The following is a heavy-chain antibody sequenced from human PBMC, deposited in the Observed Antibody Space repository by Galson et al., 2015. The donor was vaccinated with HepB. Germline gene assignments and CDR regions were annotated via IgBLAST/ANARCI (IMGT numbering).Heavy chain of an antibody. D-gene: IGHD4-17*01. CDR1: GGSINNNDSF. CDR3: AGVPYPGQIDDSGDYFDS. J-gene: IGHJ4*01. CDR2: LFYSGSA. Sequence: LSLTCTVSGGSINNNDSFWDWIRQPPGKRLEWIGTLFYSGSAYYNPSLKSRVTISVDTSKNQFSLNLNSVTAADTAVYYCAGVPYPGQIDDSGDYFDSWGPGILVTVSS. V-gene: IGHV4-39*07.